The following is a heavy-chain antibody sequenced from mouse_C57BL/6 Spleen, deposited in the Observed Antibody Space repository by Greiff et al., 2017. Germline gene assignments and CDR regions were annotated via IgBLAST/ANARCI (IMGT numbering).Heavy chain of an antibody. J-gene: IGHJ2*01. CDR2: IDPEHGGT. Sequence: QVQLQQSGAELVRPGASVTMSCKASGYTFTDYEMHWVKQTPVHGLEWIGAIDPEHGGTDYNQKFQGKAILTADKSSSTAYMELRSLTSEDSAVYYCARRGYYGSSYDYFDYWGQGTTLTVSS. CDR1: GYTFTDYE. V-gene: IGHV1-15*01. D-gene: IGHD1-1*01. CDR3: ARRGYYGSSYDYFDY.